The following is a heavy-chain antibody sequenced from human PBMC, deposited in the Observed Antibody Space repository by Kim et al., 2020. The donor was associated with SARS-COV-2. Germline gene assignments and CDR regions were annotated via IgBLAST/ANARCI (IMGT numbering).Heavy chain of an antibody. CDR1: GFTFSSYA. J-gene: IGHJ4*02. V-gene: IGHV3-64D*09. Sequence: GGSLRLSCSASGFTFSSYAMHWVRQAPGKGLEYVSAISSNGGSTYYADSVKGRFTISRDNSKNTLYLQMSSLRAEDTAVYYCVKDLSHGEPPSGFDYWGQGTLVTVSS. CDR3: VKDLSHGEPPSGFDY. D-gene: IGHD2-21*01. CDR2: ISSNGGST.